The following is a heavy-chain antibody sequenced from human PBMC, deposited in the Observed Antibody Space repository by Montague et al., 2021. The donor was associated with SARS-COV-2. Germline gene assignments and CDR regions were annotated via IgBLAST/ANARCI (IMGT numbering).Heavy chain of an antibody. V-gene: IGHV3-33*05. D-gene: IGHD6-19*01. J-gene: IGHJ4*02. CDR2: ISYDGSNK. CDR1: GFTFSSYG. Sequence: SLRLSCAASGFTFSSYGMHWVRQAPGKGLEWVAVISYDGSNKYYADSVKGRFTISRDNTKNTLYLQMNSLRAEDTAVYYCAREGQWHNGGFDYWGQGTLVTVSS. CDR3: AREGQWHNGGFDY.